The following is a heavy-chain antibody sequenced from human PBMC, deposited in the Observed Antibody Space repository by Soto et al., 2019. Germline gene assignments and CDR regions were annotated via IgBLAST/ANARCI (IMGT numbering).Heavy chain of an antibody. J-gene: IGHJ6*02. CDR1: GFTFSSYG. CDR3: AKDYSGYDRGDYYYYGMDV. Sequence: PGGSLRLSCAASGFTFSSYGMHWVRQAPGKGLEWVAVISYDGSNKYYADSVKGRFTISRDNSKNTLYLQMNSLRAEDTAVYYCAKDYSGYDRGDYYYYGMDVWGQGTTVTVSS. CDR2: ISYDGSNK. D-gene: IGHD5-12*01. V-gene: IGHV3-30*18.